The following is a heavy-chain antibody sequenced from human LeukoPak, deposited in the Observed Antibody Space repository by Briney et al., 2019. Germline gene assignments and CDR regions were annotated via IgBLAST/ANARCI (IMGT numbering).Heavy chain of an antibody. CDR3: TTARSGWYHFDY. V-gene: IGHV4-59*01. CDR2: IYNSGSA. CDR1: GGSISSYH. D-gene: IGHD6-19*01. J-gene: IGHJ4*02. Sequence: SETLSLTCTVSGGSISSYHWSWIRQAPGKGLGWIGYIYNSGSANYNPSLKSRVTISLHTSTNQFSLKLNSVTAADTAVYYCTTARSGWYHFDYWGQGTLVTVSS.